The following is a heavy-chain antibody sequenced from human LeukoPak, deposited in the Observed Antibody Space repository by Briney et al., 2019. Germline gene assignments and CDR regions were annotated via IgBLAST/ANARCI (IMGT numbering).Heavy chain of an antibody. D-gene: IGHD5-12*01. V-gene: IGHV3-23*01. CDR2: ISGGGGST. J-gene: IGHJ4*02. CDR3: AKSGYDAARVYLDS. Sequence: GGSLRLSCAASGFTFRNFALSWVRQAPGRGLEWVSTISGGGGSTYYAESVKGRFTISRDNSKNTLDLQMNSLRAEDTAIYYCAKSGYDAARVYLDSWGQGTLVNVSS. CDR1: GFTFRNFA.